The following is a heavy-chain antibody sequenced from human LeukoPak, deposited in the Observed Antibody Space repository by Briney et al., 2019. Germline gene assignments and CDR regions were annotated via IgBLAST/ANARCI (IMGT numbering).Heavy chain of an antibody. J-gene: IGHJ4*02. V-gene: IGHV3-53*04. CDR2: IYSGGST. CDR1: GFTVSSNY. Sequence: GGSLRLSCAASGFTVSSNYMSWVRQAPGKGLEWVSVIYSGGSTYYADSVKGRSTISRHNSKNTLYLQMNSLRAEDTAVYHCARGLSGGEFDYWGQGTLVTVSS. CDR3: ARGLSGGEFDY.